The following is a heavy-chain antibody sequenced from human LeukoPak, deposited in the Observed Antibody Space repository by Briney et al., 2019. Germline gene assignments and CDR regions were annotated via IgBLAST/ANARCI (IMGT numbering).Heavy chain of an antibody. D-gene: IGHD2/OR15-2a*01. Sequence: GGSLRLSCAASGFTFSSYWMHWVRQAPGKGPVWVSRVDVHGQGTAYADSVKGRFTISRDNAKNTLSLQMNSLSAEDTGVYYCARSNYDSTTFYYHLDLWGQGTLVTVSS. CDR2: VDVHGQGT. CDR3: ARSNYDSTTFYYHLDL. J-gene: IGHJ5*02. V-gene: IGHV3-74*01. CDR1: GFTFSSYW.